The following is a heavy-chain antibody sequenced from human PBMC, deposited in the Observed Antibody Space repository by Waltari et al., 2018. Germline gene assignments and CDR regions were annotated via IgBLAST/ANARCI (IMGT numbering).Heavy chain of an antibody. Sequence: EVQLVESGGGLVQPGGSLRLSCAASGFTFSSYSMNWVRQAPGKGLEWVSYISSSSSTIYYADSVKCRFTIARDNAKNSLYLQMNSLRAEDTAVYYCARDGGGRAAAADTFNDAFDIWGQGTMVIVSS. CDR2: ISSSSSTI. J-gene: IGHJ3*02. CDR1: GFTFSSYS. V-gene: IGHV3-48*04. D-gene: IGHD6-13*01. CDR3: ARDGGGRAAAADTFNDAFDI.